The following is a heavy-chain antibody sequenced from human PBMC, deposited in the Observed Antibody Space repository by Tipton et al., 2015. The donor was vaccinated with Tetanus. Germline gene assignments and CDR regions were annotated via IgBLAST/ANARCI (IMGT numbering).Heavy chain of an antibody. CDR2: IYYSGST. J-gene: IGHJ4*02. D-gene: IGHD1-26*01. V-gene: IGHV4-31*03. Sequence: LVKPSQTLSLTCTVSGGSISSGGYYWTWIRQHPGKGLEWIGDIYYSGSTYYNPSLKSRVSISVDTSNNQLSVNLNSVTAADTAVYYCARDQARGARGWNYFDYWGQGALVTVSS. CDR1: GGSISSGGYY. CDR3: ARDQARGARGWNYFDY.